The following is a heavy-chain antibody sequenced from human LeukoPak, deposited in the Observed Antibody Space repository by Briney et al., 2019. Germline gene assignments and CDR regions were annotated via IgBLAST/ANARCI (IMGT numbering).Heavy chain of an antibody. CDR1: GFTFSSYS. Sequence: PGGSLRLSCAASGFTFSSYSMNWVRQAPGKGLEWVANMNQDGSEKYYVDSVKDRFTISRDNAKNSLYLQMNSLRAEDAAVYYCARRYMATSAEDFDYWGQGTLVTVSS. CDR3: ARRYMATSAEDFDY. D-gene: IGHD5-24*01. J-gene: IGHJ4*02. V-gene: IGHV3-7*01. CDR2: MNQDGSEK.